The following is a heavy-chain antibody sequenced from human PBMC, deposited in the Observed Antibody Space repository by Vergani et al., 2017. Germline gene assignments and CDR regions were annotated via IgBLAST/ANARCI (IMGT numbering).Heavy chain of an antibody. D-gene: IGHD1/OR15-1a*01. CDR2: ISGSGGST. Sequence: EVHLLESGGGLVQPGGSLRLSCAASGFTFSSYAMSWVRQAPGKGLEWVSAISGSGGSTYYADSVKGRFTISRDNSKTPLYLQMNSLRAEDTAVYYCATGPTTSGLEGGETTDYWGEGTLVTVSA. CDR1: GFTFSSYA. CDR3: ATGPTTSGLEGGETTDY. J-gene: IGHJ4*02. V-gene: IGHV3-23*01.